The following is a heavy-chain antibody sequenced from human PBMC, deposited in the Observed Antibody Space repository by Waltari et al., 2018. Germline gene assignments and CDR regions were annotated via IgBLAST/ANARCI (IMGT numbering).Heavy chain of an antibody. CDR2: IKQDGSEK. V-gene: IGHV3-7*01. J-gene: IGHJ4*02. CDR1: GFTFSRYW. D-gene: IGHD6-13*01. Sequence: EVQLVESGGGLVQPGGSLRLSCAASGFTFSRYWMSWVRQAPGKGLEWVANIKQDGSEKYYVDSVKGRFTISRDNAKNSLYLQMNSLRAEDTAVYYCAREMSGSSSFWGQGTLVTVSS. CDR3: AREMSGSSSF.